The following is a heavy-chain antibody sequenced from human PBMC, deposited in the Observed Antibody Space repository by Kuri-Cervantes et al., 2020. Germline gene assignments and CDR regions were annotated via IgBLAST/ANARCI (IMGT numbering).Heavy chain of an antibody. Sequence: SETLSLTCTVSGGSISSGSHYWTWIRQPAGKGLEWIGYIYYSGSTYYNPSLKSRVTISVDTSKNQFSLKLSSVTAADTAVYYCAREAADILTGYPNYFDYWGQGTLVTVSS. CDR1: GGSISSGSHY. D-gene: IGHD3-9*01. CDR2: IYYSGST. J-gene: IGHJ4*02. CDR3: AREAADILTGYPNYFDY. V-gene: IGHV4-31*03.